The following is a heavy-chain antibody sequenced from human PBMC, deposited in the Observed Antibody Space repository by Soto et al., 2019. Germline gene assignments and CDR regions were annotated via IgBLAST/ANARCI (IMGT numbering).Heavy chain of an antibody. CDR1: GXTFSSYR. Sequence: GSLRLSCAASGXTFSSYRMNWVRQAPGKGLEWVSYITPSSDTIYYADSVKGRFTISRDNGKKSLYLQMNSLRDEDTAVYYCARDIGSGWYYFDYWGQGNMGTVSS. J-gene: IGHJ4*02. V-gene: IGHV3-48*02. D-gene: IGHD6-19*01. CDR2: ITPSSDTI. CDR3: ARDIGSGWYYFDY.